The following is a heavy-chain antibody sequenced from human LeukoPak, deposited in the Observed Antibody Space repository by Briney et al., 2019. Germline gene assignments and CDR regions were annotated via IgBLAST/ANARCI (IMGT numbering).Heavy chain of an antibody. Sequence: ASVKVSCKASGYTFTSYDINWVRQATGQGLEWMGWMNPNSGNTGYAQKFQGRVTMTRNTSISTAYMELSSLRSEDTAVYYCAAALSSSTGAFDIWGQGTMVTVSS. J-gene: IGHJ3*02. D-gene: IGHD3-3*02. V-gene: IGHV1-8*01. CDR3: AAALSSSTGAFDI. CDR2: MNPNSGNT. CDR1: GYTFTSYD.